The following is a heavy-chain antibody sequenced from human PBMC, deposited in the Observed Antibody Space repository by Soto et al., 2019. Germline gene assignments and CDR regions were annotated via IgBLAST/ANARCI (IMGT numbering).Heavy chain of an antibody. Sequence: ASVKVSFKASGFSFTGYYIHWLRQATGQGLEWMGWINAHSGGTEYAQKFQGRVTLTRDTSIATAYLTLTSLTSDDTALYYCAKDLTRQLAYWLDPWGQGTQVTVSS. CDR3: AKDLTRQLAYWLDP. D-gene: IGHD6-6*01. CDR1: GFSFTGYY. CDR2: INAHSGGT. V-gene: IGHV1-2*02. J-gene: IGHJ5*02.